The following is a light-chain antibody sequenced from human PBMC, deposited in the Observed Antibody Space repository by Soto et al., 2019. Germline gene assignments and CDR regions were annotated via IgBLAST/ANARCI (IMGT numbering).Light chain of an antibody. V-gene: IGKV3-20*01. CDR3: QQYGDSLT. CDR1: QSVSSSY. Sequence: EIVLTQSPGTLSLSPGERGTLSCRASQSVSSSYLAWYQQKPGQAPRLLIYGASSRATGIPDRFSGSGSGTDFTLTISRLEPEDFAVFYCQQYGDSLTFGGGTKVEIK. J-gene: IGKJ4*01. CDR2: GAS.